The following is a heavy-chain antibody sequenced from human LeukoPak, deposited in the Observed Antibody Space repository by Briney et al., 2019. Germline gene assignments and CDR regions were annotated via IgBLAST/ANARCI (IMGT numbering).Heavy chain of an antibody. CDR3: ARSELFRSPLLWFGELDAFDI. Sequence: SETLSLTCTVSGGSISSSSYYWGWIRQPPGKGLEWIGSIYYSGSTHYNPSLKSRVTISVDTSKNQFSLKLSSVTAAHTAVYYRARSELFRSPLLWFGELDAFDIWGQGTMVTVSS. V-gene: IGHV4-39*07. D-gene: IGHD3-10*01. J-gene: IGHJ3*02. CDR1: GGSISSSSYY. CDR2: IYYSGST.